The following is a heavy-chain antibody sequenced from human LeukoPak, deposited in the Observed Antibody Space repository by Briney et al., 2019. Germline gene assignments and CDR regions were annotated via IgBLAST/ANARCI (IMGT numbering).Heavy chain of an antibody. D-gene: IGHD2-2*01. CDR2: IWYGGSNK. J-gene: IGHJ4*02. CDR3: AKGRHTGPAAILGY. V-gene: IGHV3-30*18. CDR1: GFTFSSYG. Sequence: PGRSLRLSCAASGFTFSSYGMHWVRQAPGKGLEWVAVIWYGGSNKYYADSVKGRFTISKDNSKNTLYLQMNSLRAGDTAVYYCAKGRHTGPAAILGYWGQGTLVTVSS.